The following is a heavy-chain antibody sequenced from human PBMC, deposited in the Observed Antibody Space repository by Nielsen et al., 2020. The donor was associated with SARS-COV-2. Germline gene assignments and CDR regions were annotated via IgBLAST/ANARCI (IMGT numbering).Heavy chain of an antibody. Sequence: GESLKISCAASGFTFSSYAMSWVRQAPGKGLEWVSAISGSGGSTYYADSVKGRFTISRDNSKNTLYQQMNSLRAEDTAVYYCAKDVSYSGSYYYDYWGQGTLVTVSS. CDR1: GFTFSSYA. CDR2: ISGSGGST. CDR3: AKDVSYSGSYYYDY. J-gene: IGHJ4*02. V-gene: IGHV3-23*01. D-gene: IGHD1-26*01.